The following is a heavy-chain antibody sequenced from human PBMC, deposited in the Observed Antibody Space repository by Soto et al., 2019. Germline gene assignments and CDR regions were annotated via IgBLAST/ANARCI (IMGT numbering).Heavy chain of an antibody. J-gene: IGHJ4*02. CDR1: GFTVDNNY. CDR3: AKDGRGSGSHYNSFGY. Sequence: EVQLVESGGGLIQPGGSLKLSCAASGFTVDNNYMSWVRQAPGKGLEWVSLIYSTGTTKYADSVKGRFTVSRDNAKNTLYLQMNILRAEDTAVYYCAKDGRGSGSHYNSFGYWGQGTLVTVSS. D-gene: IGHD3-10*01. V-gene: IGHV3-53*01. CDR2: IYSTGTT.